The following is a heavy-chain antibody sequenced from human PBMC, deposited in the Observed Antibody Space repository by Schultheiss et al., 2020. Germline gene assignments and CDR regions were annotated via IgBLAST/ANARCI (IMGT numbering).Heavy chain of an antibody. D-gene: IGHD2-15*01. Sequence: GGSLRLSCAASEFTFSSYSMNWVRQAPGKGLEWVSGISGSGVSAYFADSVKGRFTISRDNSKNTLYLQLNSLGAEDTAVYYCAKAMGDVGAAASANFDNWGQGTLVTVSS. CDR2: ISGSGVSA. CDR3: AKAMGDVGAAASANFDN. V-gene: IGHV3-23*01. CDR1: EFTFSSYS. J-gene: IGHJ4*02.